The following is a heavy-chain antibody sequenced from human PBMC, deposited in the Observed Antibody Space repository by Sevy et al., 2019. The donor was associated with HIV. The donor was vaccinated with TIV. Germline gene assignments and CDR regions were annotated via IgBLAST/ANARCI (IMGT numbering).Heavy chain of an antibody. V-gene: IGHV3-9*01. Sequence: GGSLRLSCAASGFTFDDYAMHWVRQAPGKGLEWVSGVSWNSGSIGYADSVKGRFTISRDNAKNSLYLQMNSLRAEDTALYYCAKDLSSRLRSWYFDLWGRGTLVTVSS. J-gene: IGHJ2*01. D-gene: IGHD5-12*01. CDR3: AKDLSSRLRSWYFDL. CDR2: VSWNSGSI. CDR1: GFTFDDYA.